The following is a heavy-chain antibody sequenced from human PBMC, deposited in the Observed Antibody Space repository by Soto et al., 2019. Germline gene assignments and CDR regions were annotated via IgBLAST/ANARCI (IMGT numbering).Heavy chain of an antibody. Sequence: GASVKVSCKASGYTFTSYDINWVRQATRQELEWMGWMKTNSSNTGYAQKFQGRVTMTRKSAISTAYMELSSLRSEDTAVYYCARALWYCSSTSCYSSYYYMDVWGKGTTVTVSS. D-gene: IGHD2-2*01. V-gene: IGHV1-8*01. CDR3: ARALWYCSSTSCYSSYYYMDV. J-gene: IGHJ6*03. CDR2: MKTNSSNT. CDR1: GYTFTSYD.